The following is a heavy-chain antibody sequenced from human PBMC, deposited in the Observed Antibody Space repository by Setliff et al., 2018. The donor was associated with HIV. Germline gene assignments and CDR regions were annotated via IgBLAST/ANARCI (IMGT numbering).Heavy chain of an antibody. CDR1: GYTFNNFY. J-gene: IGHJ3*02. V-gene: IGHV1-46*02. CDR3: ARRVSYASSGNYAFDI. CDR2: VNPSGGST. Sequence: ASVKVSCKASGYTFNNFYLHWVRLAPGQGLEWMGMVNPSGGSTVYAQKFQGRVTMTSDTSTNTVYMDLSSLRSDDTALYFCARRVSYASSGNYAFDIWGQGTMVTVSS. D-gene: IGHD3-22*01.